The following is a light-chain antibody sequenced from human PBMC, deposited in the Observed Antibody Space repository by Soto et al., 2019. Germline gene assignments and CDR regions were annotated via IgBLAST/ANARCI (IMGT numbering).Light chain of an antibody. CDR3: MQALQAPLT. CDR2: LGS. J-gene: IGKJ1*01. CDR1: QSLLHSNGYNY. Sequence: DIVMTQSPLSLPVTPGEPASISCRSSQSLLHSNGYNYLDWYLQKPGQSPQLLIYLGSYRASGVPDRFSGSGSGTDFTLKISRVEAEDVGVYYCMQALQAPLTFGQGTKVDIK. V-gene: IGKV2-28*01.